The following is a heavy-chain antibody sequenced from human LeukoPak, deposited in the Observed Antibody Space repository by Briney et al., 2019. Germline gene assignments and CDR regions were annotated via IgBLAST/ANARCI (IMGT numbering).Heavy chain of an antibody. D-gene: IGHD5-24*01. V-gene: IGHV4-34*01. CDR1: GGSFSGYY. Sequence: SETLSLTCAVYGGSFSGYYWSWIRQPPGKGLEWIGEINHSGSTNYNPSLKSRVTISVDTSKNQFSLKLSSVTAADTAVYYCARGPDDFDYWGQGTLVTVSS. CDR3: ARGPDDFDY. CDR2: INHSGST. J-gene: IGHJ4*02.